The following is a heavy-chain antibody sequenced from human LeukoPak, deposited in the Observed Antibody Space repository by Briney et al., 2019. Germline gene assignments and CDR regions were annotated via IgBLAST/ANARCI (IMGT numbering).Heavy chain of an antibody. CDR3: ARDNIAAATLFDY. CDR1: GGTFSSYA. D-gene: IGHD6-13*01. J-gene: IGHJ4*02. Sequence: GASVKVSCKASGGTFSSYAISWVRQVPGQGLEWMGRIIPILGIANYAQKFQGRVTITADKSTSTAYMELSSLRSEDTAVYYCARDNIAAATLFDYWGQGTLVTVSS. CDR2: IIPILGIA. V-gene: IGHV1-69*04.